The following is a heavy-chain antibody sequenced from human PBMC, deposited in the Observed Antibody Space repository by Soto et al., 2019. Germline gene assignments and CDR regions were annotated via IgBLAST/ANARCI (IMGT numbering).Heavy chain of an antibody. V-gene: IGHV3-23*01. CDR1: GLTLSDYA. D-gene: IGHD7-27*01. J-gene: IGHJ6*02. Sequence: EVQVLESGGGFVQPGGSLRLSCAASGLTLSDYAMTWVRQVPGKGLKWVSPISGSGDSTYYTDSVKGRFTISRDNSKNMMDMKINGARAEDTAVYYCAKDFLEDWGHDYYYRMDVWGQGTTVTVSS. CDR3: AKDFLEDWGHDYYYRMDV. CDR2: ISGSGDST.